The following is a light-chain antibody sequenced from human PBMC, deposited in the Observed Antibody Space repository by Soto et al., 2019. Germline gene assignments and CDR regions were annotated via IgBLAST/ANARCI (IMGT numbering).Light chain of an antibody. CDR3: QQYHTFWT. CDR2: DAS. Sequence: DIQMTQSPFTLSASVGDRVTIACRASQSITRWLAWYQQKPGKAPKLLIFDASTLESGVPSRFSASGYGTEFTLTINSLQPEDFATYYCQQYHTFWTFGQGTNVDI. J-gene: IGKJ1*01. CDR1: QSITRW. V-gene: IGKV1-5*01.